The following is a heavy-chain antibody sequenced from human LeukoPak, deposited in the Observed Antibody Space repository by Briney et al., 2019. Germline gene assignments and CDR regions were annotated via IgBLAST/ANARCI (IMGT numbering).Heavy chain of an antibody. CDR3: ATYRYSHGGTGYSYFDF. D-gene: IGHD2-21*01. CDR1: GLTFGDAW. CDR2: IISQTSGGTT. Sequence: PGGSRTLSCAASGLTFGDAWMTWVRQAPGKGLEWVARIISQTSGGTTDYAAPVRGRFTISRDDSKSTLYLQMNSLKTEDTAQYYCATYRYSHGGTGYSYFDFWGQGTLVTVSS. J-gene: IGHJ4*02. V-gene: IGHV3-15*01.